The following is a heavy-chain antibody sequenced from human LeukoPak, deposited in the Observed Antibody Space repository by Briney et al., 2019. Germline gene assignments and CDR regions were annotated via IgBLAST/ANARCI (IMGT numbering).Heavy chain of an antibody. CDR3: ARVGRTVPAAPNFDY. CDR1: GGSFSGYY. J-gene: IGHJ4*02. V-gene: IGHV4-34*01. D-gene: IGHD2-2*01. CDR2: INHSGST. Sequence: SETLSLTCAVYGGSFSGYYWSWIRQPPGKGLEWIGEINHSGSTNYNPSLKSRVTISVDTSKNQFSLKLSPVTAADTAVYYCARVGRTVPAAPNFDYWGQGTLVTVSS.